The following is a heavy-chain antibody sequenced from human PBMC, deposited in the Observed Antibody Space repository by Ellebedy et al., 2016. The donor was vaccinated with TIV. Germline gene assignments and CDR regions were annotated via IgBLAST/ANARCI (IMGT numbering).Heavy chain of an antibody. D-gene: IGHD3-3*01. CDR1: GYTFTSYD. Sequence: AASVKVSCKASGYTFTSYDINWVRQATGQGLEWMGWMNPNSGNTGYAQKFQGRVTMTRNTSTSTAYMELSSLRSEDTAVYYCARGLKQDYYFWSGYYTSPDYYYGMDVWGQGTTVTVSS. J-gene: IGHJ6*02. CDR3: ARGLKQDYYFWSGYYTSPDYYYGMDV. CDR2: MNPNSGNT. V-gene: IGHV1-8*01.